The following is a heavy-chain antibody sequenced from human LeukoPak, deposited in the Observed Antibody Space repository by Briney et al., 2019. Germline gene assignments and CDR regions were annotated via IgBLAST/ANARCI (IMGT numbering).Heavy chain of an antibody. CDR2: ISSSSSYI. CDR1: GCTFSSYS. CDR3: ARVGGITLALAPSPFPDYNYYYMDV. D-gene: IGHD3-10*01. V-gene: IGHV3-21*01. J-gene: IGHJ6*03. Sequence: GGSLRLSCAASGCTFSSYSMNWVRQAPGKGLEWVSSISSSSSYIYYTDSVKGRFTISRDNARKSLYLQMNSLRAEDTAVYYCARVGGITLALAPSPFPDYNYYYMDVWGKGTTVTVSS.